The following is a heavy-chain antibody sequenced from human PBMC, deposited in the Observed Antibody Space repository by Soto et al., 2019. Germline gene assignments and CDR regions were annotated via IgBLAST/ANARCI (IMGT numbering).Heavy chain of an antibody. CDR2: INTDGSVT. D-gene: IGHD7-27*01. CDR1: GFTFSSYW. Sequence: EVQLVESGGGLVQPGGSLRLSCAASGFTFSSYWMYWVRQDPGQGLVWASRINTDGSVTNYADSVKGRFTISRDNAKNTLYLQMNSLRTEDTAVYYCARASMGTLDYWGQGTLVTVSP. CDR3: ARASMGTLDY. J-gene: IGHJ4*02. V-gene: IGHV3-74*01.